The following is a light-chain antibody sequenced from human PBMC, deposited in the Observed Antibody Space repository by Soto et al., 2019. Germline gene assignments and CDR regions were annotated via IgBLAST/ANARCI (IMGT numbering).Light chain of an antibody. CDR3: QQYNNWPSWT. Sequence: EIVMTQSPTTLSVSPGERATLSCRASQSVSSNLAWYQQKPGQAPRLLIYGASTRATGIPVRFSGSGSGTEFTLTISSLQSEDFAVYYCQQYNNWPSWTFGQGTKVDIK. CDR1: QSVSSN. V-gene: IGKV3-15*01. CDR2: GAS. J-gene: IGKJ1*01.